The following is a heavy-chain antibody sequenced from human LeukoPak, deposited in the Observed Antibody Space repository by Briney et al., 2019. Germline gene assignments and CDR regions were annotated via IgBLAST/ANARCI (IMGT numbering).Heavy chain of an antibody. CDR3: AKGAGPYCGTTSCYNDY. V-gene: IGHV3-30*02. CDR1: GFTFSSFG. D-gene: IGHD2-2*01. J-gene: IGHJ4*02. Sequence: GGSLRLSCAASGFTFSSFGMHWVRQAPGKGLEWVAFIRYDGTNKYYADSVKGRFTISRDNSKNTLFLQMNSLRAEDRAVYYCAKGAGPYCGTTSCYNDYWGQGTLVTVSS. CDR2: IRYDGTNK.